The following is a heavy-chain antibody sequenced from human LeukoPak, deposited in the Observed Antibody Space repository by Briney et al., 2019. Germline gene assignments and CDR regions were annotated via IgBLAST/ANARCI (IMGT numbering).Heavy chain of an antibody. CDR1: GGSISSGGYY. J-gene: IGHJ4*02. V-gene: IGHV4-30-2*01. Sequence: SQTLSLTCTVSGGSISSGGYYWSWIRQPPGKGLEWIGYIYHSGSTYYNPSLKSRVTISVDRSKNQFSLKLSSVTAADTAVYYCARVTQGGWYVLWGQGTLVTVSS. D-gene: IGHD6-19*01. CDR2: IYHSGST. CDR3: ARVTQGGWYVL.